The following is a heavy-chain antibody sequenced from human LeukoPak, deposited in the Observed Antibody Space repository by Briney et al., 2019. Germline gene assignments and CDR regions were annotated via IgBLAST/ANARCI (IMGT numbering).Heavy chain of an antibody. D-gene: IGHD3-22*01. J-gene: IGHJ6*03. Sequence: GGSLRLSCAASGFTFSSYGMSWVRQAPGKGLEWVSAISGSGGSTYYADSVKGRSTISRDNSKNTLYLQMNSLRAEDTAVYYCAKPLVITKFYYYYYMDVWGKGTTVTVSS. CDR2: ISGSGGST. CDR3: AKPLVITKFYYYYYMDV. CDR1: GFTFSSYG. V-gene: IGHV3-23*01.